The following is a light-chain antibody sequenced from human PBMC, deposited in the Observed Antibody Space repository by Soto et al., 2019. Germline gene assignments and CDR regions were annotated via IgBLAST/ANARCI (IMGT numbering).Light chain of an antibody. V-gene: IGLV2-8*01. CDR1: SSDVGGYNY. CDR3: SSYAGSNIFYV. Sequence: QSALTQPPSASGSPGQSVTISCTGTSSDVGGYNYVSWYQQHPGKAPKLMIYEVTKRPPGVPDRLSGSKSGNTASLPVSGLQADDEDAYYCSSYAGSNIFYVFGTGTKLTVL. J-gene: IGLJ1*01. CDR2: EVT.